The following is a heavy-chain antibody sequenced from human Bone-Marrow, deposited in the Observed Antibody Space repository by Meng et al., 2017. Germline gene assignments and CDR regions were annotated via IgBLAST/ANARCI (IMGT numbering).Heavy chain of an antibody. J-gene: IGHJ4*02. CDR1: GDSISGYF. Sequence: QVQLQESGPGLVKPSETLSLTFAVSGDSISGYFWSWIRQPPGKGLEWIGYVFYTGSTKYNPSLKSRIALSIDTSKTHFSLKMTSVTAADTAMYYCARSRGDYPLYGAPGPVGYLDYWGQGILVTVSS. V-gene: IGHV4-59*08. CDR3: ARSRGDYPLYGAPGPVGYLDY. D-gene: IGHD4-17*01. CDR2: VFYTGST.